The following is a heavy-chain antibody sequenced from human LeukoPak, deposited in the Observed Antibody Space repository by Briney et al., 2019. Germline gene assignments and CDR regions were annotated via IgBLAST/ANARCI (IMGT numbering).Heavy chain of an antibody. CDR3: ARALTSIAVAGTNDY. D-gene: IGHD6-19*01. V-gene: IGHV1-18*01. J-gene: IGHJ4*02. CDR2: ISAYNGNT. CDR1: GYTFTSYG. Sequence: GASVKVSCKASGYTFTSYGISWVRQAPGQGLEWMGWISAYNGNTNYAQKLQGRVTMTTDTSTSTAYMELRSLRSDDTAVYYCARALTSIAVAGTNDYWGQGTLVTVSS.